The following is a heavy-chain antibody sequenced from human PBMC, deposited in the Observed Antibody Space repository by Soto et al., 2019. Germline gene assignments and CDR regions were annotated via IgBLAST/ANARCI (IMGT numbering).Heavy chain of an antibody. CDR1: GYTFTSYA. CDR2: INAGNGNT. D-gene: IGHD6-19*01. V-gene: IGHV1-3*01. Sequence: ASVKVSCKASGYTFTSYAMHWVRQAPGQRLEWMGWINAGNGNTKYSQKFQGRVTITRDTSASTAYMELSSLRSEDTAVYYCARAVAVADMNWFDPWGQGTLVTVSS. CDR3: ARAVAVADMNWFDP. J-gene: IGHJ5*02.